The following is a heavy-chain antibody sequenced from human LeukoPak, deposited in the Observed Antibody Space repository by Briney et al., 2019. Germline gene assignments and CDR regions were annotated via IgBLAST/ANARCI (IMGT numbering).Heavy chain of an antibody. CDR3: ARHNGVLIGNFDY. Sequence: GESLRISCKGSGYSFTNSYIGWVRQMPGKGLEWMGIIYPGDSDTRYSPSFQGQVTISADKSISTAYLQWSSLKASDTAMYYCARHNGVLIGNFDYWGQGTLVTVSS. V-gene: IGHV5-51*01. J-gene: IGHJ4*02. CDR2: IYPGDSDT. CDR1: GYSFTNSY. D-gene: IGHD2-8*01.